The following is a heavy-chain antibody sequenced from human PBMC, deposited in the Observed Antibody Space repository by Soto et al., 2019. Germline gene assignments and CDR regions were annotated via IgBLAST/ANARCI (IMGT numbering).Heavy chain of an antibody. V-gene: IGHV6-1*01. CDR1: GDSVSSDTIA. CDR2: TYYRSKWYH. CDR3: ARDRPSSGWYSYYFDY. Sequence: PSQTLSLTCAISGDSVSSDTIAWNWIRQSPSRGLEWLGRTYYRSKWYHDYATSVKSRITINPDTSKNQFSLQLNSVTPDDTAVYYCARDRPSSGWYSYYFDYWGQGTLGTVSS. J-gene: IGHJ4*02. D-gene: IGHD6-19*01.